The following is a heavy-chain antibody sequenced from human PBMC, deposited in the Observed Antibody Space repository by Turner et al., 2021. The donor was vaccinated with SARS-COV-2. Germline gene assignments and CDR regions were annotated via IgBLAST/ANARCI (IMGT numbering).Heavy chain of an antibody. CDR3: ARIMWWELAYGMDV. Sequence: QVTLKESGPVLVKPTEPLPLTCTVSGFSLSNAKMGLSWIRQPPGKALEWLAHIFSNDEKSYSTSLKSRLTISKDTSKSQVVLTMTNMDPVDTATYYCARIMWWELAYGMDVWGQGTTVTVSS. V-gene: IGHV2-26*01. CDR1: GFSLSNAKMG. J-gene: IGHJ6*02. CDR2: IFSNDEK. D-gene: IGHD1-26*01.